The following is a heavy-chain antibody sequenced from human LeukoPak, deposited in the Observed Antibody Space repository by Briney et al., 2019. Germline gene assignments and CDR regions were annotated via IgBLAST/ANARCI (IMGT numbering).Heavy chain of an antibody. CDR3: ARHPGYYDSSGCYFHNYYYGMDV. D-gene: IGHD3-22*01. CDR1: GYSFTSSW. V-gene: IGHV5-51*01. Sequence: GESLKISCKASGYSFTSSWIGWVRQMPGKGLEWMGVIYPDDSDIRYSPSFEGQVTISADKSISTAYLQWSSLKAADTAMYYCARHPGYYDSSGCYFHNYYYGMDVWGQGATVTVSS. J-gene: IGHJ6*02. CDR2: IYPDDSDI.